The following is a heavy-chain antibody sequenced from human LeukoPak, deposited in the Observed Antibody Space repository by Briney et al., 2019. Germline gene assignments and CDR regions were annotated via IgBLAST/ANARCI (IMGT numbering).Heavy chain of an antibody. V-gene: IGHV4-39*07. J-gene: IGHJ4*02. D-gene: IGHD2-2*01. Sequence: SETLSLTCTVSGGSISSSSYYWGWIRQPPGKGLEWIGSIYYSGSTYYNPSLKSRVSISVDMSKNQFSLRLNSVTDADTAVYYCASQVVIVPAPPREFDYWGQGTLVTVSS. CDR3: ASQVVIVPAPPREFDY. CDR2: IYYSGST. CDR1: GGSISSSSYY.